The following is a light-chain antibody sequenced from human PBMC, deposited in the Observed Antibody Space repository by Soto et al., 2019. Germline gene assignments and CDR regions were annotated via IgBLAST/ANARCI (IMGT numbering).Light chain of an antibody. J-gene: IGKJ5*01. CDR2: YTS. CDR1: QYVGTR. Sequence: VVLTPAACTLSSSPWETATLSCRASQYVGTRLAWYQHKPGQAPRLLIYYTSTTATGVPARFSGSGSGTDFKHTISGLCSENFAVFLFQHFNHWLPLFRQETRL. CDR3: QHFNHWLPL. V-gene: IGKV3-11*01.